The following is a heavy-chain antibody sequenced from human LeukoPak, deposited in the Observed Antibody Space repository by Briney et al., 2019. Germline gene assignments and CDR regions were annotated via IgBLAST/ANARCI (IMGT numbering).Heavy chain of an antibody. CDR1: GGSFSGYY. V-gene: IGHV4-34*01. CDR3: ARGRGVVVPAATLGY. J-gene: IGHJ4*02. CDR2: INHSGST. D-gene: IGHD2-2*01. Sequence: SETLSLTCAVYGGSFSGYYWSWIRQPPGKGLEWIGEINHSGSTNYNPSLKSRVTISVETSKNQFSLKLSSVTAAVTAVYYCARGRGVVVPAATLGYWGQGTLVTVSS.